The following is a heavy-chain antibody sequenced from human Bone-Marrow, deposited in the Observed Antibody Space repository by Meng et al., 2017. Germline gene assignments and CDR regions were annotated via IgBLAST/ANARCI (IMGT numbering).Heavy chain of an antibody. CDR2: IKSKTDGGTT. CDR1: GFTFGDYT. V-gene: IGHV3-15*01. Sequence: GESLKISCTASGFTFGDYTITWVRQAPGKGLEWVGRIKSKTDGGTTDYAAPVKGRFTISRDDSKNTLYLQMNSLKTEDTAVYYCTTDATMVRGVISLRYYYGMDVWGQGTTVTVSS. J-gene: IGHJ6*02. CDR3: TTDATMVRGVISLRYYYGMDV. D-gene: IGHD3-10*01.